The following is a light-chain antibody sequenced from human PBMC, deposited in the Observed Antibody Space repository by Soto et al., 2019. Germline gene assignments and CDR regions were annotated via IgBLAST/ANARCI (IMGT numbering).Light chain of an antibody. CDR1: QSVSSSY. CDR3: QYYGTSPQT. Sequence: EIVLTQSPGTLSLSPGERATRSCRASQSVSSSYLAWYQQKPGQAPRLLIYGASSRATGIPDRFSGSGSGTDFTLTISRLEPEDFAVYYCQYYGTSPQTFGQGTKVDIK. CDR2: GAS. J-gene: IGKJ1*01. V-gene: IGKV3-20*01.